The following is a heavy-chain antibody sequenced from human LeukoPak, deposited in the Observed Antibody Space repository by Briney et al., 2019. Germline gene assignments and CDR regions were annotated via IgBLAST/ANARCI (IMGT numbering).Heavy chain of an antibody. CDR1: GFTFRFYA. J-gene: IGHJ4*02. D-gene: IGHD6-19*01. CDR2: ISSDGSSK. V-gene: IGHV3-30-3*01. Sequence: GGSLRLSCAASGFTFRFYAFHWVRQSPGKGLEWVALISSDGSSKDYADSVKGRFTISRDNPKNTLFVQMNNLRAEDTAVYYCVRDSGAVAGFDLWGQGTLVTGSS. CDR3: VRDSGAVAGFDL.